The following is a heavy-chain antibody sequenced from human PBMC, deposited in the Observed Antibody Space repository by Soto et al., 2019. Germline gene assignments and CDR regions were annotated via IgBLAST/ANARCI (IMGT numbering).Heavy chain of an antibody. CDR1: GFTFDDYT. D-gene: IGHD3-10*01. CDR2: ISWDGGST. V-gene: IGHV3-43*01. J-gene: IGHJ6*02. CDR3: AKDRAITMVRGVIIRSGMDV. Sequence: GGSLRLSCAASGFTFDDYTMHWVRQAPGKGLEWVSLISWDGGSTYYADSVKGRFTISRDNSKNSLYLQMNSLRTEDTALYCCAKDRAITMVRGVIIRSGMDVWGQGTTVTVSS.